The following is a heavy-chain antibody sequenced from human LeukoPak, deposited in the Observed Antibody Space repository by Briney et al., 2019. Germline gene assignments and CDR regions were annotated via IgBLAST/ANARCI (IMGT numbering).Heavy chain of an antibody. Sequence: PSETLSLTCAVSGGSISSGGYSWSWIRQPPGKGLEWIGYIYHSGSTYYNPSLKSRVTISVDTSKNQFSLKLSSVTAADTAVYYCARDIRDNGWFDPWGQGTLVTVSS. J-gene: IGHJ5*02. CDR3: ARDIRDNGWFDP. D-gene: IGHD1-14*01. CDR1: GGSISSGGYS. CDR2: IYHSGST. V-gene: IGHV4-30-2*01.